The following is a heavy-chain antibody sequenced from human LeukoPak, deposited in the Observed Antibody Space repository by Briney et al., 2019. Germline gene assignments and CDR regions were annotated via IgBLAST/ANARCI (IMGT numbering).Heavy chain of an antibody. CDR1: GYTFTNYDYG. V-gene: IGHV1-18*01. CDR3: ARVYGYNIGIYYFDY. J-gene: IGHJ4*02. Sequence: GASVKVSCKASGYTFTNYDYGISWVRQAPGQGLKWVGWIRATNGNTKYVQEFQGRVSMTTDTSTNTAYMELRSLRSDDTAVYFCARVYGYNIGIYYFDYWGQGTLVTVSS. D-gene: IGHD2/OR15-2a*01. CDR2: IRATNGNT.